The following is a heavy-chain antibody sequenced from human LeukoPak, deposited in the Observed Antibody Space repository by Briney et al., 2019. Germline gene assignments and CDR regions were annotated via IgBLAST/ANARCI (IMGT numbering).Heavy chain of an antibody. CDR3: AREFSNYYDSSGYSPDYFDY. V-gene: IGHV1-2*02. CDR1: GYTFTGYY. D-gene: IGHD3-22*01. J-gene: IGHJ4*02. CDR2: INPNSGGT. Sequence: ASVTVSCTASGYTFTGYYMHWVRQAPGQGLEWMGWINPNSGGTNYAQKFQGRVTMTRDTSISTAYMELSRLRSDDTAVYYCAREFSNYYDSSGYSPDYFDYWGQGTLVTVSS.